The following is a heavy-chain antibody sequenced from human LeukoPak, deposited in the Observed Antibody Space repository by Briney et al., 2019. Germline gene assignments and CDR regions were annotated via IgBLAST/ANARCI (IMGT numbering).Heavy chain of an antibody. J-gene: IGHJ4*02. CDR3: ARDRVAMAGKAYFDY. Sequence: GGSLRLSCAASGFNFHDHAMSWFRQAPGKGPEWVSTIHWNIDITTYADSVKGRFTISRDNAKSSLYLQMSSLRAEDTAFYYCARDRVAMAGKAYFDYWGQGTLVTASP. CDR2: IHWNIDIT. D-gene: IGHD6-19*01. V-gene: IGHV3-20*04. CDR1: GFNFHDHA.